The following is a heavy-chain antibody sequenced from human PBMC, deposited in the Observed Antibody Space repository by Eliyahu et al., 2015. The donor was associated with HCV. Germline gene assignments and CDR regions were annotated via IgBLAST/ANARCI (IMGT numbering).Heavy chain of an antibody. J-gene: IGHJ4*02. V-gene: IGHV5-51*01. Sequence: VQLVQSXAEVKKPGESXKMSCKXSGYIFTSYWIAWVRQMPGKGLEWMGIIYPRDSETYYSPPFQGQVIISADKSTSTAYVQWSSLKAADTAIYYCARSDRRFFDYWGQGTLVTVSS. CDR1: GYIFTSYW. D-gene: IGHD1-14*01. CDR2: IYPRDSET. CDR3: ARSDRRFFDY.